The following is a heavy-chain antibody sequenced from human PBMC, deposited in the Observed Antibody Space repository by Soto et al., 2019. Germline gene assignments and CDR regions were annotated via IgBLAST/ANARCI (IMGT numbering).Heavy chain of an antibody. V-gene: IGHV6-1*01. D-gene: IGHD1-26*01. CDR2: TYYRSKWFN. CDR3: VRLVGGAVDY. Sequence: SQTLSLTCAISGDSASTNSAAWNWTRQSPSGGLEWLGRTYYRSKWFNDYAVSMKSRITINPDTSKNQFSLQLNSVTPDDTAVYCCVRLVGGAVDYWGQGTQVTVSS. CDR1: GDSASTNSAA. J-gene: IGHJ4*02.